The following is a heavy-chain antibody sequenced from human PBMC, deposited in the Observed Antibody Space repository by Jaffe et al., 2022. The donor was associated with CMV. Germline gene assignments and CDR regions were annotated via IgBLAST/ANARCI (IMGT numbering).Heavy chain of an antibody. Sequence: EVQLVESGGGLVQPGGSLRLSCAASGFTFSSYSMNWVRQAPGKGLEWVSYISSSSSTIYYADSVKGRFTISRDNAKNSLYLQMNSLRDEDTAVYYCARDPYPGASPGGMDVWGQGTTVTVSS. V-gene: IGHV3-48*02. CDR2: ISSSSSTI. CDR3: ARDPYPGASPGGMDV. D-gene: IGHD1-26*01. J-gene: IGHJ6*02. CDR1: GFTFSSYS.